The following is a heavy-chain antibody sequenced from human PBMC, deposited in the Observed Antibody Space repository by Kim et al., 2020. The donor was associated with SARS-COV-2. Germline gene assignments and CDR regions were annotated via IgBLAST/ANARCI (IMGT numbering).Heavy chain of an antibody. V-gene: IGHV3-23*01. Sequence: GGSLRLSCVGSGFTFDTYAMSWVRQGPGKGLEWVSVISGGALNKFYADSVRGRFTISRDNSKNMLYLQMNSLRDEDTALYYCAKMVIMDGYNYFYYYAMDAWGQGTTVTVS. CDR3: AKMVIMDGYNYFYYYAMDA. CDR2: ISGGALNK. J-gene: IGHJ6*02. CDR1: GFTFDTYA. D-gene: IGHD2-21*01.